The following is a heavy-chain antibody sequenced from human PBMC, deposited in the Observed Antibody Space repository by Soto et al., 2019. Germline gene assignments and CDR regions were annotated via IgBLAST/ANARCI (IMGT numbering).Heavy chain of an antibody. Sequence: GGSLRLSCAASGFTFSSYAMHWVRQAPGKGLEWVAVISYDGSNKYYADSVKGRFTISRDNSKNTLYLQMNSLRAEDTAVYYCARSRDTAMARAYHYYGMDVWGQGTTVTVSS. D-gene: IGHD5-18*01. CDR1: GFTFSSYA. V-gene: IGHV3-30-3*01. J-gene: IGHJ6*02. CDR2: ISYDGSNK. CDR3: ARSRDTAMARAYHYYGMDV.